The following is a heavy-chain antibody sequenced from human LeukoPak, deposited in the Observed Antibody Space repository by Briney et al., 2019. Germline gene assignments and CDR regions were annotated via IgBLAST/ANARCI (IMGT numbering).Heavy chain of an antibody. CDR3: AKRVAASEPGFDS. D-gene: IGHD2-15*01. CDR2: INANGRAT. CDR1: GFTFNIYA. V-gene: IGHV3-23*01. Sequence: PGGSLRLSCTTSGFTFNIYAMSWFRQAPGRGLEWVSAINANGRATYYADSVKGRFTLSRDNSKSTLYLHMNSLKVEDTAVYYCAKRVAASEPGFDSWGRGTLVSVSS. J-gene: IGHJ4*02.